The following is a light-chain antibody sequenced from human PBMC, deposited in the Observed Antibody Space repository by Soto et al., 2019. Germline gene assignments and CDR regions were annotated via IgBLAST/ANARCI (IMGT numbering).Light chain of an antibody. CDR2: EVS. CDR1: SSDVGGYNY. Sequence: QSVLTQPASVSGSPGQSITISCTGTSSDVGGYNYVSWYQHHPGKAPKLMIHEVSDRPSGISNRFSGSKSGNTASLTISGPQAEDEADYYCSSYRSDTTYVFGTGTKVTVL. V-gene: IGLV2-14*01. CDR3: SSYRSDTTYV. J-gene: IGLJ1*01.